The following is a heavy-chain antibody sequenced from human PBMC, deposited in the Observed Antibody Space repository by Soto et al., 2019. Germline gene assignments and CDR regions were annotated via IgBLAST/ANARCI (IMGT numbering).Heavy chain of an antibody. Sequence: SVKVSCKASGGTFSSYVISGVRQAPGQGPEWMGGIIPIYGTVNYAQKFQDRVTIIADTSTSTAYMELSSLRSEDTAVYYCARDLGGCSGGSCRYNWFDPWGQGTLVTVSS. CDR1: GGTFSSYV. CDR3: ARDLGGCSGGSCRYNWFDP. CDR2: IIPIYGTV. D-gene: IGHD2-15*01. V-gene: IGHV1-69*06. J-gene: IGHJ5*02.